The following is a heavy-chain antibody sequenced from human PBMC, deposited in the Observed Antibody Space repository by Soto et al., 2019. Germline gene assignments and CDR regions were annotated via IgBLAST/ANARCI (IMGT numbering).Heavy chain of an antibody. D-gene: IGHD6-13*01. CDR1: GGTFSSYT. CDR3: ARYQDSGSSDY. CDR2: IIPILGIA. Sequence: QVQLVQSGAEVKKPGSSVKVSCKASGGTFSSYTISWVRQAPGQGLEWMGRIIPILGIANYAQKFQGRVTITADKPTSTAYMELSSLRSEDTAVYYCARYQDSGSSDYWGQGTLVTVSS. J-gene: IGHJ4*02. V-gene: IGHV1-69*02.